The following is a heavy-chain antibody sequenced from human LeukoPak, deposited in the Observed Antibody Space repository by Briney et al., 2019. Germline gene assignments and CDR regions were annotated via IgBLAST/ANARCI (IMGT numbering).Heavy chain of an antibody. V-gene: IGHV1-18*01. CDR1: GYTFSTYG. D-gene: IGHD6-6*01. J-gene: IGHJ4*02. Sequence: ASVKVSCKASGYTFSTYGITWVRQAPGQGLEWLGWISAYNGNTNYAQKFQGRVTVTTDTSTSTAYMELRSLRSDDTAVYYCARVGTTSSSTPDYWGQGTPVTVPS. CDR2: ISAYNGNT. CDR3: ARVGTTSSSTPDY.